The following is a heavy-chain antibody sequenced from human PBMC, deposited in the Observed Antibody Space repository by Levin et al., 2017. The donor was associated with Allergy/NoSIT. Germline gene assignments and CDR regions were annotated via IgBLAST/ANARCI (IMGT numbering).Heavy chain of an antibody. J-gene: IGHJ6*03. CDR2: IYYSGST. V-gene: IGHV4-30-4*01. CDR1: GGSISSGDYY. CDR3: ARDQSLDSTVTTAGYMDG. D-gene: IGHD4-17*01. Sequence: SETLSLTCTVSGGSISSGDYYWSWIRQPPGKGLEWIGYIYYSGSTYYNPSLKSRVTISVDTSKNQFSLKLSSVTAADTAVYYCARDQSLDSTVTTAGYMDGWGKGTTVTVSS.